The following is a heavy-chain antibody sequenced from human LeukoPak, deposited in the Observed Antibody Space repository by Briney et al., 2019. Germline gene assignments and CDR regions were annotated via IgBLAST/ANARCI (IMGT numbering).Heavy chain of an antibody. D-gene: IGHD1-26*01. CDR2: ISSSTYI. CDR3: ARGYSGSFDAFDI. Sequence: GGSLRLSCAASGFTFSSYSMNWVRQAPGKGLEWVSSISSSTYIYYADSVRGRFTISRDNAKNSLYLQMNSLRAEDTAVYYCARGYSGSFDAFDIWGQGTMVTVSS. V-gene: IGHV3-21*01. J-gene: IGHJ3*02. CDR1: GFTFSSYS.